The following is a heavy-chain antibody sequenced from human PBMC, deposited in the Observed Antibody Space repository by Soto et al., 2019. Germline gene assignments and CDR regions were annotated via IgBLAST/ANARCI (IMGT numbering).Heavy chain of an antibody. CDR1: GFTFSSYW. CDR3: ARDSYDFWSGYPNWFDP. J-gene: IGHJ5*02. V-gene: IGHV3-7*03. Sequence: PGGSLRLSCAASGFTFSSYWMSWVRQAPEKGLEWVANIKQDGSEKYYVDSVKGRFTISRDNAKNSLYLQMNSLRAEDTAVYYCARDSYDFWSGYPNWFDPWGQGTLVTVYS. CDR2: IKQDGSEK. D-gene: IGHD3-3*01.